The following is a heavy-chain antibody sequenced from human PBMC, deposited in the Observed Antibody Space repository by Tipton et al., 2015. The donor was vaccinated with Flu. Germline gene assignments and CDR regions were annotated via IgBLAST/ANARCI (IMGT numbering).Heavy chain of an antibody. D-gene: IGHD3-22*01. Sequence: TLSLTCTVSGGAITGNPWHWIRQPAGKHLEWIGRVSTTKRTDYNPSLKSRVTMSVDMSTNQFSLTLISVSAADTAVYYCVRVDYDNSWTLFDFWGRGILVTVSS. CDR1: GGAITGNP. CDR2: VSTTKRT. V-gene: IGHV4-4*07. J-gene: IGHJ4*02. CDR3: VRVDYDNSWTLFDF.